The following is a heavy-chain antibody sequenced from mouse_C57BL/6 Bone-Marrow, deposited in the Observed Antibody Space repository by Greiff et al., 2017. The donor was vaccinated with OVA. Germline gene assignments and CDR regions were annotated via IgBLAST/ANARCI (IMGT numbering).Heavy chain of an antibody. V-gene: IGHV1-72*01. CDR1: GYTFTSYW. CDR3: GKSTDSFDY. Sequence: QVQLQQPGAELVKPGASVKLSCKASGYTFTSYWMHWVKQRPGRGLEWIGRIDPNSGGTKYNQQFKSKATLTADKPSSTAYMQLSSLTSEDAADYYSGKSTDSFDYGGQGTTLTVSS. CDR2: IDPNSGGT. J-gene: IGHJ2*01.